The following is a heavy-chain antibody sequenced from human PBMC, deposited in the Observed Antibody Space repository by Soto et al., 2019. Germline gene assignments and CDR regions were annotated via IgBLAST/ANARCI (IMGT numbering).Heavy chain of an antibody. Sequence: GSLRLSCAASGFTFSDYYTSWIRQAPGKGLEWVSYISSSGSNIYYADSVKGRFTISRDNSKNTLYLQMNSLRTEDTAVYYCARALDFWSAYFDYWGQGSLVTVSS. CDR3: ARALDFWSAYFDY. CDR2: ISSSGSNI. V-gene: IGHV3-11*04. D-gene: IGHD3-3*01. CDR1: GFTFSDYY. J-gene: IGHJ4*02.